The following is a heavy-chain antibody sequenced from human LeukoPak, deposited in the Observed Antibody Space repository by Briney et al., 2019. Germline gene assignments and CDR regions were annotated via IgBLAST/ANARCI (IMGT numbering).Heavy chain of an antibody. CDR2: MDYSGST. V-gene: IGHV4-39*01. J-gene: IGHJ5*02. CDR3: ARDQQYQRPAGWFDP. CDR1: GGSISSNSYY. Sequence: SETLSLTCSVSGGSISSNSYYWGWIRQPPGKGLEWIGSMDYSGSTYYNVSLKGRVTISTDTSKNQFSLKLSSVTAADTAVYYCARDQQYQRPAGWFDPWGQGTLVTVSS. D-gene: IGHD2-2*01.